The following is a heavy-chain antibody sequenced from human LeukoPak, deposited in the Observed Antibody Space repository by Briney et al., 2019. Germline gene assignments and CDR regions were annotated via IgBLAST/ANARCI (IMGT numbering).Heavy chain of an antibody. CDR1: GYSFTSYW. Sequence: SGESLKISCKGSGYSFTSYWIGWVRQMPGKGLEWMGIIYPGDSDTRYSPSFQGQVTISADKSISTAYLQWSSLKASDTAMYYCARSVETATPPMSAFDIWGQGTMVTVSS. J-gene: IGHJ3*02. D-gene: IGHD2-15*01. CDR3: ARSVETATPPMSAFDI. V-gene: IGHV5-51*01. CDR2: IYPGDSDT.